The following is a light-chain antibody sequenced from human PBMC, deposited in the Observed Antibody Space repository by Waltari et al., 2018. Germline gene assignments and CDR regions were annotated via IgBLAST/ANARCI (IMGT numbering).Light chain of an antibody. J-gene: IGKJ1*01. V-gene: IGKV4-1*01. CDR3: QQYYAVPPT. CDR1: QSVSYSSNNKNH. CDR2: WAS. Sequence: DIVMTQSPDSLPVSLGERATITCKSDQSVSYSSNNKNHLAWYRQKPGQPPQLLISWASTREFGVPDRFSGSGSGTDFTLTISSLQAEDVAVYYCQQYYAVPPTFGPGTKVEIK.